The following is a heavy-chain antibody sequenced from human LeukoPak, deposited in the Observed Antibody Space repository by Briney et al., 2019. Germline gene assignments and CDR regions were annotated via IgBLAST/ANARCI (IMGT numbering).Heavy chain of an antibody. V-gene: IGHV1-18*01. CDR3: ARNHYYDSSGYSGY. Sequence: ASVKVSCKASGYTFTSYGISWVRQAPGQGLEWMGWISAYNGNTNYAQKLQGRVTMTTDTSTSTAYMELRSLRSDDTAVYYCARNHYYDSSGYSGYWGQGTLVTVSS. CDR1: GYTFTSYG. D-gene: IGHD3-22*01. CDR2: ISAYNGNT. J-gene: IGHJ4*02.